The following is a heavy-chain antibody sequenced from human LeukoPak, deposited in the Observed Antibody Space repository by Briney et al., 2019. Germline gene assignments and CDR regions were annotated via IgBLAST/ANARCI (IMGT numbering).Heavy chain of an antibody. V-gene: IGHV4-59*01. CDR2: IYYSGST. D-gene: IGHD1-26*01. J-gene: IGHJ4*02. Sequence: SETLSLTCTVSGGSISSYYWSWIRQPPGKGLEWIGYIYYSGSTNYNPSLKSRVTISVDTSKNQFSLKLSSVTAADTAVYYCHIQWELPYIGYYFDYWGQGTLVTVSS. CDR1: GGSISSYY. CDR3: HIQWELPYIGYYFDY.